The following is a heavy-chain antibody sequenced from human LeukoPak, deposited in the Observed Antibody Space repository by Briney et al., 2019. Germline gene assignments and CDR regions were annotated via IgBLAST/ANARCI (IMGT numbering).Heavy chain of an antibody. CDR2: ISSSSSYI. V-gene: IGHV3-21*01. CDR3: ASVWFGEPGFDY. Sequence: GGSLRLSCAASGFTFSSYSMNWVRQAPGKGLEWVSSISSSSSYIYYADSVKGRLTISRDNAKNSLYLQMNSLRAEDTAVYYCASVWFGEPGFDYWGQGTLVTVSS. D-gene: IGHD3-10*01. J-gene: IGHJ4*02. CDR1: GFTFSSYS.